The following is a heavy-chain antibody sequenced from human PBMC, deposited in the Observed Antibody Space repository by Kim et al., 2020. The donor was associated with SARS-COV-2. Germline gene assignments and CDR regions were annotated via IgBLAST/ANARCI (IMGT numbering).Heavy chain of an antibody. V-gene: IGHV3-30*18. CDR2: ISYDGSNK. J-gene: IGHJ6*02. D-gene: IGHD6-19*01. CDR1: GFTFSSYG. CDR3: AKEEGSGYSSGRTYYYYGMHV. Sequence: GGSLRLSCAASGFTFSSYGMHWVRQAPGKGLEWVAVISYDGSNKYYADSVKGRFTISRDNSKNTLYLQMNSLRAEDTAVYYCAKEEGSGYSSGRTYYYYGMHVWGQGTTVTVSS.